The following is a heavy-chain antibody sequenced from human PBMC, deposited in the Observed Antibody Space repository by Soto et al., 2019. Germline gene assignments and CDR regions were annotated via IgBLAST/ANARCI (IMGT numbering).Heavy chain of an antibody. J-gene: IGHJ4*02. D-gene: IGHD2-15*01. CDR3: ARVGWCISGGSCYRFDH. V-gene: IGHV4-30-4*01. CDR2: IYYSGST. CDR1: GGSISSGDYY. Sequence: SETLSLTCTVSGGSISSGDYYWSWIRQPPGKGLEWIGYIYYSGSTYYNPSLKSRVTISVDTSKNQFSLKLSSVTAADTAVYYCARVGWCISGGSCYRFDHWGQGTLVTVSS.